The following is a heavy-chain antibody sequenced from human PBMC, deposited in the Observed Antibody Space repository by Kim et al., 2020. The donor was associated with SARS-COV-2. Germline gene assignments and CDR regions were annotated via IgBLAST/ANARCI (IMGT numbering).Heavy chain of an antibody. CDR2: ISGSGGST. D-gene: IGHD3-22*01. CDR3: AKLETYYYDSSPIDY. CDR1: GFTFSSYA. Sequence: GGSLRLSCAASGFTFSSYAMSWVRQAPGKGLEWVSAISGSGGSTYYADSVKGRFTISRDNSKNTLYLQMNSLRAEDTAVYYCAKLETYYYDSSPIDYWGQGALVTVSS. J-gene: IGHJ4*02. V-gene: IGHV3-23*01.